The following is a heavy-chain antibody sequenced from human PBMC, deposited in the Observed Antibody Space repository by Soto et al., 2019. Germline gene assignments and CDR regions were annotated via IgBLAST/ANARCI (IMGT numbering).Heavy chain of an antibody. Sequence: SETLSLTCAVYGGSLSCYYWSWIRQPPGKGLEWIGEINHSGSTNYNPSLKSRVTISVDTSKNQFSLKLSSVTAADTAVYYCARGFLEWNYYYGMDVWGQGTTVTVSS. D-gene: IGHD3-3*01. J-gene: IGHJ6*02. CDR1: GGSLSCYY. CDR2: INHSGST. V-gene: IGHV4-34*01. CDR3: ARGFLEWNYYYGMDV.